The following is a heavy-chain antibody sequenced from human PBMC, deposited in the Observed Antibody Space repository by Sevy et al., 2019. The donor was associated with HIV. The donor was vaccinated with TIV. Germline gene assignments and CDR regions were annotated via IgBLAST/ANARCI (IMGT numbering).Heavy chain of an antibody. CDR2: IYYTGSS. CDR1: GDSIRSQSHY. Sequence: SETLSLTCTVSGDSIRSQSHYWAWIRQSPGKGLEWIASIYYTGSSYYNLSLRGRVTISVDTSKEQISLKLTSVTAADTAVYFCARQVRFSGVIINHFDYWGHGTLVTVS. CDR3: ARQVRFSGVIINHFDY. D-gene: IGHD3-3*01. J-gene: IGHJ4*01. V-gene: IGHV4-39*01.